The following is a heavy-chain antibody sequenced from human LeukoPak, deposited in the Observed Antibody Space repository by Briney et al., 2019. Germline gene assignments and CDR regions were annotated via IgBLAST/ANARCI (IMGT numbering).Heavy chain of an antibody. CDR2: ISSSGSNT. D-gene: IGHD5-18*01. J-gene: IGHJ4*02. CDR3: ARVQRDGYSYGFYDY. CDR1: GFTFSSYD. V-gene: IGHV3-48*03. Sequence: PGGALRLSCAASGFTFSSYDMNWGRQAPGKGRECLSYISSSGSNTYYAGSVKGRVTISRDDDKNSLYLQMSSLRDEDTAVYYCARVQRDGYSYGFYDYWGQGTLVTVSS.